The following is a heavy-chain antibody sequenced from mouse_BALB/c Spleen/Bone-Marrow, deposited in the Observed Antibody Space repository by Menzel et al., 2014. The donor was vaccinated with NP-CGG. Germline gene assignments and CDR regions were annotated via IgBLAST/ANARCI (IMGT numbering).Heavy chain of an antibody. CDR3: SRGRRDALDY. V-gene: IGHV1S81*02. CDR2: INPSNGGT. Sequence: SGAELVKPGASVKLSCKASGYTFTSYHMYWVKQRPGQGLEWFGEINPSNGGTNFNEKFKNKATLTVDKSSSTAYMQLSSLTSEDSAVYYCSRGRRDALDYWGQGTSVTVSS. CDR1: GYTFTSYH. J-gene: IGHJ4*01.